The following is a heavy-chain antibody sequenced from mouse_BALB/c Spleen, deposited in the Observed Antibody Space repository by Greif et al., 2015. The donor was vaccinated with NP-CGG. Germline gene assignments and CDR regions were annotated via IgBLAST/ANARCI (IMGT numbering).Heavy chain of an antibody. J-gene: IGHJ4*01. CDR2: ISSGGSYT. Sequence: EVQRVESGGDLVKPGGSLKLSCAASGFTFSSYGMSWVRQTPDKRLEWVATISSGGSYTYYPDSVKGRFTISRDNAKSTLYLQMSSLKSEDTAMYYCARGNTMITYYAMDYWGQGTSVTVSS. CDR3: ARGNTMITYYAMDY. D-gene: IGHD2-4*01. V-gene: IGHV5-6*01. CDR1: GFTFSSYG.